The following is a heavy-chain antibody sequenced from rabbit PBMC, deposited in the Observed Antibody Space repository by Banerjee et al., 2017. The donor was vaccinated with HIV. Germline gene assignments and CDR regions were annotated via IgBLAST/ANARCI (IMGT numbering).Heavy chain of an antibody. CDR2: IYAGSSGST. V-gene: IGHV1S45*01. D-gene: IGHD6-1*01. Sequence: QEQLEESGGDLVKPEGSLTLTCTASGFSFSSSYYMCWVRQAPGKGLEWIACIYAGSSGSTYYASWAKGRFTISKTSSTTVTLQMTSLTAADTATYFCARDDYTAYGRFNLWGPGTLVTVS. J-gene: IGHJ4*01. CDR3: ARDDYTAYGRFNL. CDR1: GFSFSSSYY.